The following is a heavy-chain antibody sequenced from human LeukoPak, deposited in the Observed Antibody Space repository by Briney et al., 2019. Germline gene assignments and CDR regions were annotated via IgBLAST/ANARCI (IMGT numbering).Heavy chain of an antibody. CDR2: ITWNSGNI. CDR3: AKERDGYKSPFDY. V-gene: IGHV3-9*01. D-gene: IGHD5-24*01. CDR1: GFTFDDYA. J-gene: IGHJ4*02. Sequence: GGSLRLSCAASGFTFDDYAMHWVRQAPGKVLEWVSGITWNSGNIGYADSVKGRFTISRDNAKNSLYLQMNSLRAEDTALYYCAKERDGYKSPFDYWGQGTLVTVSS.